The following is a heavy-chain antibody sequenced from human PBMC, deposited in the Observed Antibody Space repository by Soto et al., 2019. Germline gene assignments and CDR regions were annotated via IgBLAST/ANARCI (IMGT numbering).Heavy chain of an antibody. J-gene: IGHJ6*02. CDR3: ARQSGGYYYYGTHD. D-gene: IGHD1-26*01. CDR2: IYYSGTT. CDR1: GGSIIDYY. Sequence: SETLSLTCTVSGGSIIDYYWSWIRQPPGKGLEWIGYIYYSGTTDYSPSLKSRVTISVDTSKNQFSLKLSSVTAADSAIYYCARQSGGYYYYGTHDWGQGTTVTVSS. V-gene: IGHV4-59*08.